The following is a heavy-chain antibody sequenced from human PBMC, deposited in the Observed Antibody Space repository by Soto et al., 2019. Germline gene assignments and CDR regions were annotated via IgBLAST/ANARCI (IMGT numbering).Heavy chain of an antibody. CDR2: IWYDGSNK. V-gene: IGHV3-33*01. D-gene: IGHD3-10*01. Sequence: GGSLRLSCAATGFSFNNYGMHWARQAPGKGLEWVALIWYDGSNKFYADSVRGRFTISRDTSNNTLYLQVNSLRVEDTAVYYCARDQRFYYGSAPYYMDVWGKGTTVTVSS. CDR3: ARDQRFYYGSAPYYMDV. J-gene: IGHJ6*03. CDR1: GFSFNNYG.